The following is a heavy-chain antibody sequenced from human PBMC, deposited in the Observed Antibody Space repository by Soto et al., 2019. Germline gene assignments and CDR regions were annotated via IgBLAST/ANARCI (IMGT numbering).Heavy chain of an antibody. J-gene: IGHJ4*02. Sequence: ETLSLTCTVSGGSIRSSSYYWGWIREPPGKGLEWIGSIYYSGSTYYNPSLKSRVTISVDTSKNQFSLKLSSVTAADTAVYYCARRRLVMVRGGPFDYWGQGTLVTVSS. CDR3: ARRRLVMVRGGPFDY. CDR1: GGSIRSSSYY. CDR2: IYYSGST. D-gene: IGHD3-10*01. V-gene: IGHV4-39*01.